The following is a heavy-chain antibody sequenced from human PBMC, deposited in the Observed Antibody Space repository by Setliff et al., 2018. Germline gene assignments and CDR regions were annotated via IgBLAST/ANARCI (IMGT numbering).Heavy chain of an antibody. J-gene: IGHJ4*02. CDR1: GGSISSSSYY. Sequence: SETLSLTCTVSGGSISSSSYYWGWIRQPAGKGLEWIGRIYTSGSTNYNPSLKSRVTISVDTSKNQFSLKLSSVTAADTAVYYCARHPHYDSSGYRDYWGQGTLVTVSS. CDR3: ARHPHYDSSGYRDY. CDR2: IYTSGST. V-gene: IGHV4-61*02. D-gene: IGHD3-22*01.